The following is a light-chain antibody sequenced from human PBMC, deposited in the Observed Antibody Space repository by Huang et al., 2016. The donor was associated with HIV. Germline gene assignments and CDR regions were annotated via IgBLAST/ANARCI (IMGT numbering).Light chain of an antibody. CDR2: DAS. J-gene: IGKJ4*01. CDR1: QSVSTR. CDR3: HQYNDWPLT. Sequence: EIVMTQFPASLSVSPGERATLSCGASQSVSTRLAWYQQKPGQAPSLLIYDASSRATGIPARFSGSGSGTEFTLTISSLQSEDFAVYYCHQYNDWPLTFGGGTKVEI. V-gene: IGKV3D-15*01.